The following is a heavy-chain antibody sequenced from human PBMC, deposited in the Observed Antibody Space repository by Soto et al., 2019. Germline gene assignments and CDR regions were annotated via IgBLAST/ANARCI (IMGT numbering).Heavy chain of an antibody. V-gene: IGHV4-61*01. J-gene: IGHJ4*02. CDR1: GGSVSSGSYY. CDR2: IYYSGST. Sequence: QVQLQESGPGLVKPSETLSLTCTVSGGSVSSGSYYWSWIRQPPGKGLEWIGYIYYSGSTNYNPSLKSRVTISVDTSKNQCSLKLSSVTAADTAVYYCARALRGYIYGYAFDYWGQGTLVTVSS. CDR3: ARALRGYIYGYAFDY. D-gene: IGHD5-18*01.